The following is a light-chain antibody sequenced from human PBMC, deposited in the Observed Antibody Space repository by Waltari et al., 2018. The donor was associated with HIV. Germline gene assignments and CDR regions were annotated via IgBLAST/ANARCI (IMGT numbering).Light chain of an antibody. V-gene: IGLV1-44*01. CDR3: AAWDDSLSGRV. CDR2: NNN. J-gene: IGLJ2*01. CDR1: SSNIGSNS. Sequence: QSVLTQPPSASGTPGQRVTISCSGSSSNIGSNSVNWYQQLPGTAPKLLIYNNNVRPSGVPDRFSGSRSGTSASLAISGLQSEDEADYYCAAWDDSLSGRVFGGGTKLTVL.